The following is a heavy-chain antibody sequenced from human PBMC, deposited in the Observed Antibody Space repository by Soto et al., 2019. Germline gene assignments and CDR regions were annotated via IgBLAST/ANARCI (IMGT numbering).Heavy chain of an antibody. Sequence: PGGSLRLSCAVSIFTFSTYAMGWVRQAPGKGLEWVSNISGSGGRTYYADSVKGRFTISRDNSKNTLYLQMNSLRAEDTAVYYCAKIAEAVAGTVYGYWGQGTLVTVSS. V-gene: IGHV3-23*01. CDR1: IFTFSTYA. CDR3: AKIAEAVAGTVYGY. CDR2: ISGSGGRT. D-gene: IGHD6-19*01. J-gene: IGHJ4*02.